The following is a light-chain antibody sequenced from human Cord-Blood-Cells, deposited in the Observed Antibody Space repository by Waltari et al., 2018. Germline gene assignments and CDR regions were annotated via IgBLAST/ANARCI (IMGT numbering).Light chain of an antibody. CDR3: QQYNNWPPYT. J-gene: IGKJ2*01. V-gene: IGKV3-15*01. Sequence: EIVLKQSPATLSVSPGERATRSCRASQSVSSNLAWYQQKPGQAPRLLSYGASTRATGIPARFSGSGSGTEVTLTISSLQSEDFAVYYCQQYNNWPPYTFGQGTKLEIK. CDR1: QSVSSN. CDR2: GAS.